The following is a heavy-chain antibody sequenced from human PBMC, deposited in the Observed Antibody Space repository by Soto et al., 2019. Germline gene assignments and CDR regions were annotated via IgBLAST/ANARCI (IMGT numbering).Heavy chain of an antibody. CDR3: ARGLSAATVVTCYFDY. D-gene: IGHD4-17*01. V-gene: IGHV4-31*03. J-gene: IGHJ4*02. CDR2: IYSSGNT. Sequence: QVHLQESGPGLVKPSQTLSLTCTVSGGSISSYDYYWSWIRQPPGKGLEWIGYIYSSGNTYYNPTLKSRLTISVDTSKNQFSLKLNSVTGADTALYYCARGLSAATVVTCYFDYWGQGTLVTVSS. CDR1: GGSISSYDYY.